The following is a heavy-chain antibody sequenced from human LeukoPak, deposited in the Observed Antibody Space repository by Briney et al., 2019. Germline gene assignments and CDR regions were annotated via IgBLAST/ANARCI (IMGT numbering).Heavy chain of an antibody. Sequence: ASVKVSXKASGYTSTSYDINWVRQATGQGLEWMGWMNPNSGNTGYAQKFQGRVTMTRNTSISTAYMELSSLRSEDTAVYYCARVYYDFWSGYFLVDPWGQGTLVTVSS. J-gene: IGHJ5*02. D-gene: IGHD3-3*01. CDR2: MNPNSGNT. CDR3: ARVYYDFWSGYFLVDP. CDR1: GYTSTSYD. V-gene: IGHV1-8*01.